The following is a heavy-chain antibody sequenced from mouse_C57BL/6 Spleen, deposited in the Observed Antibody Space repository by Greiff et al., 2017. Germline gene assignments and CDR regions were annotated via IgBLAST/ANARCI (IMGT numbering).Heavy chain of an antibody. CDR1: GYTFTDYE. CDR3: TRGDYDYARYFDV. V-gene: IGHV1-15*01. CDR2: IDPETGGT. J-gene: IGHJ1*03. Sequence: VQLQQSGAELVRPGASVTLSCKASGYTFTDYEMHWVKQTPVHGLEWIGAIDPETGGTAYNQKFKGKAILTADKSSSTAYMELRSLTSEDSAVYYCTRGDYDYARYFDVWGTGTTVTVSS. D-gene: IGHD2-4*01.